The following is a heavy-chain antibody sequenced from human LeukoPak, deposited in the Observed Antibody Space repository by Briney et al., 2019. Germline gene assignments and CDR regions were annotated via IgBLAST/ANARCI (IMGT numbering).Heavy chain of an antibody. D-gene: IGHD3-22*01. Sequence: PSETLSLTCTVSGGSISSGGYYWSWIRQHPGKGLEWIGYIYYSGSTYYNPSLKSRVTISVDTSKNQFSLKLSSVTAAETAVYYCARGGYYDSSGAIDYWGQGTLVTVSS. V-gene: IGHV4-31*03. CDR1: GGSISSGGYY. J-gene: IGHJ4*02. CDR2: IYYSGST. CDR3: ARGGYYDSSGAIDY.